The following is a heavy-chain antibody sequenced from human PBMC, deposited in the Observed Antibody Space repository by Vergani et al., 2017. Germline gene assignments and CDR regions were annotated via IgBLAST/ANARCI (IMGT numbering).Heavy chain of an antibody. CDR1: GFTFDDYA. V-gene: IGHV3-9*01. J-gene: IGHJ3*02. Sequence: EVQLVESGGGLVQPGRSLRLSCAASGFTFDDYAMHWVRQVPGKGLEWVSGISWNSGGIGYADSVKGRFTISRDNAKNSLYLQMNSLRAEDTALYYCVKAGGVIAAASSPLGAFDIRGQGTMVTVSS. D-gene: IGHD6-13*01. CDR3: VKAGGVIAAASSPLGAFDI. CDR2: ISWNSGGI.